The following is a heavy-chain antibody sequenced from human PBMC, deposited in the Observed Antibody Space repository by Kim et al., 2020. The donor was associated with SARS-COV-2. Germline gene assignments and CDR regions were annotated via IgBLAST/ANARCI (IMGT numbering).Heavy chain of an antibody. D-gene: IGHD3-22*01. V-gene: IGHV3-9*01. Sequence: GGSLRLSCAASGFTFDDYAMHWVRQAPGKGLEWVSGISWNSGSIGYADSVKGRFTIPRDNAKNSLYLQMNSLRAEDTALYYSAKFPYYYDSSGHSDAFDISRQATLVTDPS. CDR3: AKFPYYYDSSGHSDAFDI. J-gene: IGHJ3*02. CDR1: GFTFDDYA. CDR2: ISWNSGSI.